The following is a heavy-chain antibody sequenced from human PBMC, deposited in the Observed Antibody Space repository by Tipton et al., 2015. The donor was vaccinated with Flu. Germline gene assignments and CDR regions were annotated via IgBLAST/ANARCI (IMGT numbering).Heavy chain of an antibody. D-gene: IGHD3-10*01. CDR2: IYTSGST. J-gene: IGHJ4*02. CDR1: GGSISSYY. V-gene: IGHV4-4*07. CDR3: ARSPSYSGSGIYPYYFDD. Sequence: GLVKPSETLSLTCTVSGGSISSYYWSWIRQPAGKGLEWIGRIYTSGSTSYNPSLKSRVTISGDTSKNQFSLQLNSVTAEDTAVYYCARSPSYSGSGIYPYYFDDWGQGTLVTVSS.